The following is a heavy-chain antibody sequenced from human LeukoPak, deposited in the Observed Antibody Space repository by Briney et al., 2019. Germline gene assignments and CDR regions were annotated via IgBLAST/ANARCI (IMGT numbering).Heavy chain of an antibody. J-gene: IGHJ4*02. CDR3: AKTTPDSTDYGDYVGLDY. Sequence: GGSLRLSCAASGFTFSSYAMSWVRQAPGKGLEWVSAISGSGGSTYYADSVKGRFAISRDKSKNTLYLQMNSLRAEDTAVYYCAKTTPDSTDYGDYVGLDYWGQGTLVTVSS. D-gene: IGHD4-17*01. CDR2: ISGSGGST. V-gene: IGHV3-23*01. CDR1: GFTFSSYA.